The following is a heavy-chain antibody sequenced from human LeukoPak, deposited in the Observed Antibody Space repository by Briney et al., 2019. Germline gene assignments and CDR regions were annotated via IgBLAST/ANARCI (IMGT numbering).Heavy chain of an antibody. D-gene: IGHD6-13*01. V-gene: IGHV4-59*08. CDR3: ARLKSSSWGWFDP. CDR2: IYYSEST. CDR1: GGSISSYY. Sequence: SETLSLTCTVSGGSISSYYWSWIRQPPGKGLEWIGYIYYSESTNYNPSLKSRVTISVDTSKNQFSLKLSSVTAADTAVYYCARLKSSSWGWFDPWGQGTLVTVSS. J-gene: IGHJ5*02.